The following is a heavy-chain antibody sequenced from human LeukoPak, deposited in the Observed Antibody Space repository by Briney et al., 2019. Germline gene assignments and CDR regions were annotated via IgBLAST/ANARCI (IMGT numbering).Heavy chain of an antibody. CDR2: IKEDGGEK. V-gene: IGHV3-7*01. D-gene: IGHD2-8*01. Sequence: GGSLRLSCAASGFTFSSYLMTWVRQAPGKGLEWVANIKEDGGEKYYVDSVRGRFTISKDNANNSLYLQMNSLRAEDTAVYYCAKEYLNGMDVWGQGTTVTVSS. CDR3: AKEYLNGMDV. CDR1: GFTFSSYL. J-gene: IGHJ6*02.